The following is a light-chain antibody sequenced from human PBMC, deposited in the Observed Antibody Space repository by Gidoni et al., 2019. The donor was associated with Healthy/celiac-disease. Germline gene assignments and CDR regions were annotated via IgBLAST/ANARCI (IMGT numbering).Light chain of an antibody. CDR3: QQYYSTPLT. CDR2: WAS. CDR1: QSVLYSSNNKNY. J-gene: IGKJ4*01. Sequence: DIVSTQSPDYLAVSLGERATINCKSSQSVLYSSNNKNYLAWYQQQQGQPPMLRVYWASTRASGVPDLFSGSGSATYFTLTISSLHAEYVAFYYCQQYYSTPLTFGGGTRVEIK. V-gene: IGKV4-1*01.